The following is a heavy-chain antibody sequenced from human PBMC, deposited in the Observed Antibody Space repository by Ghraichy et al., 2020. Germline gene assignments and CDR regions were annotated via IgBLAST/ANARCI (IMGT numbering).Heavy chain of an antibody. CDR3: AGDFQKTNVDILVVNGY. CDR1: GFTFSFYW. CDR2: IKQDGSAK. D-gene: IGHD5-12*01. Sequence: GGSLRLSCAASGFTFSFYWMSWVRLAPGKGLERVASIKQDGSAKYYVDSVKGRFTISRDNAKNTLYLQMNSLRAEDTAVYYCAGDFQKTNVDILVVNGYWGQGTLVGVSS. V-gene: IGHV3-7*01. J-gene: IGHJ4*02.